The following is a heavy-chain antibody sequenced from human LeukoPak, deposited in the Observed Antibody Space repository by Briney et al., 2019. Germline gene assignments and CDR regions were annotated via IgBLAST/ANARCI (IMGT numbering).Heavy chain of an antibody. J-gene: IGHJ4*02. Sequence: SETLSLTCTVSGGSLSSGSYYWSWIRQPARKGLEWIGRIYTSGSTNYNPSLKRRVTISVDTSKNQFSLKLSSVTAADTAVYYCARDFWNWGQGTLVTVSS. D-gene: IGHD3-3*01. CDR3: ARDFWN. V-gene: IGHV4-61*02. CDR1: GGSLSSGSYY. CDR2: IYTSGST.